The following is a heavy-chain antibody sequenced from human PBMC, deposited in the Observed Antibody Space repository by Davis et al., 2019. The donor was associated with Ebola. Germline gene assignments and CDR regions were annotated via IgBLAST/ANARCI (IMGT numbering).Heavy chain of an antibody. V-gene: IGHV3-11*01. D-gene: IGHD6-6*01. Sequence: PGGSLRLSCAASGFTFSDYYMSWTRQAPGKGLEWVSYISSSGSTIYYADSVKGRFTISRDNAKNSLYLQMNSLRAEDTAVYYCARGAGQLVLYYYYGMDVWGQGTTVTVSS. CDR1: GFTFSDYY. CDR2: ISSSGSTI. CDR3: ARGAGQLVLYYYYGMDV. J-gene: IGHJ6*02.